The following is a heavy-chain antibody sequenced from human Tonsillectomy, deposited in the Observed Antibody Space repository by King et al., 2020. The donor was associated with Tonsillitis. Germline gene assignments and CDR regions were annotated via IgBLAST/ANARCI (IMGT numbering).Heavy chain of an antibody. V-gene: IGHV3-53*01. D-gene: IGHD3-10*01. CDR1: GFTVSSNY. Sequence: VQLVESGGGLIQPGGSLRLSCAASGFTVSSNYMSWVRQAPGKGLEWVSVIYSGGSTYYADSVKGRFTIARDNSKKPLYLQMNSLRAEDTAVYYCARDRGLSLYYYYGMDVWGQGTTVTVSS. J-gene: IGHJ6*02. CDR2: IYSGGST. CDR3: ARDRGLSLYYYYGMDV.